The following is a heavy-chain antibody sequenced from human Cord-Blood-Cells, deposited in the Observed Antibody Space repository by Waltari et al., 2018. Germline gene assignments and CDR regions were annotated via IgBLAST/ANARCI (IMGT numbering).Heavy chain of an antibody. CDR1: GFTFSSYG. CDR2: ISYDGSNK. J-gene: IGHJ4*02. V-gene: IGHV3-30*03. Sequence: QVQLVESGGGVVQPGRSLRLSCAASGFTFSSYGLPWVRQAPGKGLEGVAVISYDGSNKYYADSVKGRFTISRDNSKNTLYLQMNSLRAEDTAVYYCASAPGGSSDDFDYWGQGTLVTVSS. D-gene: IGHD6-6*01. CDR3: ASAPGGSSDDFDY.